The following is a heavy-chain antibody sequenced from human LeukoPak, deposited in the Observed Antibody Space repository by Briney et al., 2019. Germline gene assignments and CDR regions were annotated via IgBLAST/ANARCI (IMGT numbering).Heavy chain of an antibody. J-gene: IGHJ4*02. CDR1: GFTFSSYG. D-gene: IGHD3-22*01. V-gene: IGHV3-30*18. CDR2: ISYDGSNK. CDR3: AKDPFPYDSSGYYYPDY. Sequence: GGSLRLACAASGFTFSSYGMHWVRQAPGKGLEWVAVISYDGSNKYYADSVKGRFTISRDTSKNTLYLQMNSLRAEDTAVYYCAKDPFPYDSSGYYYPDYWGQGTLVTVSS.